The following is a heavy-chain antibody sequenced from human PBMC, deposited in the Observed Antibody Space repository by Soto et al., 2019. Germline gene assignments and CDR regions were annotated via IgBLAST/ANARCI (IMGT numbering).Heavy chain of an antibody. Sequence: GKGLEWVSYISSSSSTIYYADSVKGRFTISRDNAKNSLYLQMNSLRDEDTAVYYCARDHCSSTSCYFDAYYYYGMDVWGQGTTVTVSS. CDR2: ISSSSSTI. V-gene: IGHV3-48*02. CDR3: ARDHCSSTSCYFDAYYYYGMDV. J-gene: IGHJ6*02. D-gene: IGHD2-2*01.